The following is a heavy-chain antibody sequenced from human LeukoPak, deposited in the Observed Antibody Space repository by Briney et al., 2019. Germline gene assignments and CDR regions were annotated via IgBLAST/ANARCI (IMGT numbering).Heavy chain of an antibody. CDR1: GGSFSGYY. V-gene: IGHV4-34*01. CDR2: INHSGST. Sequence: PSETLSLTCAVYGGSFSGYYWSWIRQPPGKGLEWIGEINHSGSTYYNPSLKSRVTISVDTSKNQFSLKLSSVTAADTAVYYCARADTSKTGYSSGWYRRAGAFDIWGQGTMVTVSS. J-gene: IGHJ3*02. D-gene: IGHD6-19*01. CDR3: ARADTSKTGYSSGWYRRAGAFDI.